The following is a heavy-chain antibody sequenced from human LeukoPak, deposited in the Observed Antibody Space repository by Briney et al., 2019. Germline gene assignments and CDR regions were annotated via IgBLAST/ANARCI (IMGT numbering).Heavy chain of an antibody. CDR2: ISSSGSTI. J-gene: IGHJ4*02. Sequence: GGSLRLSCAASGFTFSSYEMIWVRQAPGKGLEWVSYISSSGSTIYYADSVKGRFTISRDNAKNSLYLQMNSLRAEDTAVYYCATLQGRSSDYWGQGTLVTVYS. CDR1: GFTFSSYE. V-gene: IGHV3-48*03. CDR3: ATLQGRSSDY.